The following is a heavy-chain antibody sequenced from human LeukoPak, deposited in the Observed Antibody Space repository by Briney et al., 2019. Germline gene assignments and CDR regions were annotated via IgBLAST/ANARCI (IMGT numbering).Heavy chain of an antibody. CDR1: GLTFSTYW. CDR3: ARGGYYSFDI. D-gene: IGHD2-8*01. J-gene: IGHJ3*02. V-gene: IGHV3-74*01. CDR2: IDSAGNSA. Sequence: GGSLRLSCAASGLTFSTYWMYWVRQAPGKGLAWVSRIDSAGNSATYGDSVKGRFTISRDNAKNTLYLQMNSLRAEDTAVYYCARGGYYSFDIWGQGTMVTVSS.